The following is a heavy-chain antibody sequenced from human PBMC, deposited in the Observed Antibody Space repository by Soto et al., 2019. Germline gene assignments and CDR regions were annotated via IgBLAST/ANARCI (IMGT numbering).Heavy chain of an antibody. CDR2: IKSKNDGGTV. V-gene: IGHV3-15*01. CDR3: TRDWGGY. J-gene: IGHJ4*02. Sequence: GGSLRLSCAASGFGFSNVWMSCVRQAPGKGLEWDGRIKSKNDGGTVEYAASVRGRFTISRDDSKDTLYLKMNSLKTEDTAVYYCTRDWGGYWGQGTRVTVSS. CDR1: GFGFSNVW. D-gene: IGHD3-16*01.